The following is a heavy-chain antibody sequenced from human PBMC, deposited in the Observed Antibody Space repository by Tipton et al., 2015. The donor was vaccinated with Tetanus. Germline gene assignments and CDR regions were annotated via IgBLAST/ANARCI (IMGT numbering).Heavy chain of an antibody. J-gene: IGHJ4*02. V-gene: IGHV3-49*03. CDR1: GFTFGESA. CDR2: IRSKAYGGTA. CDR3: PRGHPAYNNGWDDGWE. D-gene: IGHD6-19*01. Sequence: SLRLSCTTSGFTFGESAVNWFRQAPGKGLEWVGFIRSKAYGGTAQYAASVKDRFFISRDDSKSIAYLKMNSLKTEDTAVFFCPRGHPAYNNGWDDGWEWGQGTLVTVSS.